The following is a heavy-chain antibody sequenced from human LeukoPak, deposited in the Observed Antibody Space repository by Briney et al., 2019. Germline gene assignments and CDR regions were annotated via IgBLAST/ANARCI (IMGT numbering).Heavy chain of an antibody. J-gene: IGHJ4*02. CDR1: GFTFSSYA. CDR2: ISGSGGST. V-gene: IGHV3-23*01. D-gene: IGHD3-10*01. CDR3: AKAVPITMVRGSGGYYFDY. Sequence: GGSLRLSCAASGFTFSSYAMSWVRQAPGKGLEWVSAISGSGGSTYYADSVKGRFTISRDNSKNTLYLQMNSLRAEDTAVYYCAKAVPITMVRGSGGYYFDYWGQGTLVTVSS.